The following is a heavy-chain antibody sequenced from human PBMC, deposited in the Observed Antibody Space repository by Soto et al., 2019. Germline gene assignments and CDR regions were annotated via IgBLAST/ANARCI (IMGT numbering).Heavy chain of an antibody. CDR1: GGSISSGGYY. J-gene: IGHJ6*02. CDR3: ARDPDGDYARGVSGMDV. CDR2: IYYSGST. D-gene: IGHD4-17*01. V-gene: IGHV4-31*03. Sequence: TLSLTCTVSGGSISSGGYYWSWIRQHPGKGLEWIGYIYYSGSTYYNPSLKSRVTISVDTSKNQFSLKLSSVTAADTAVYYCARDPDGDYARGVSGMDVWGQGTTVTVSS.